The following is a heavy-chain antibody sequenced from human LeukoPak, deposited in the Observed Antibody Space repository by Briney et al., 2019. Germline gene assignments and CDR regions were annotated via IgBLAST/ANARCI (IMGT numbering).Heavy chain of an antibody. J-gene: IGHJ4*02. CDR1: GFTFSSYA. CDR2: ISGSGGST. D-gene: IGHD3-22*01. V-gene: IGHV3-23*01. Sequence: GGSLRLSCAASGFTFSSYAMSWVRQAPGKGLEWVSAISGSGGSTYYADSVKGRFTISGDNSKNTLYLQMNSLRAEDTAVYYCAKVPFRYDSSGPLDYWGQGTLVTVSS. CDR3: AKVPFRYDSSGPLDY.